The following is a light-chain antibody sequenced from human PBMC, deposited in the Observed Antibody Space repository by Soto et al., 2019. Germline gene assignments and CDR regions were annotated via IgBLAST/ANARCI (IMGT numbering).Light chain of an antibody. CDR3: AAWDDSLSGLL. CDR1: RSNIGTNY. V-gene: IGLV1-47*01. J-gene: IGLJ3*02. CDR2: RNT. Sequence: SVLTQPPSATGTPGQRGLISCSASRSNIGTNYVYWYQQLPGTAPRLLISRNTQRPPGVPDRFSASKSGTSASLAISGLRSEDEADYSCAAWDDSLSGLLFGGGTQLTVL.